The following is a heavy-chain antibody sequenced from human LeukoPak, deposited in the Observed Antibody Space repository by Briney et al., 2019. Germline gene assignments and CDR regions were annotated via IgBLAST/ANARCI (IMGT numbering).Heavy chain of an antibody. CDR1: GGSISSGADY. V-gene: IGHV4-31*03. Sequence: SQTLSLACTVSGGSISSGADYWSWIRQHPGKGLEWIGYISYSGSTYYNPSLKTRLTISVDTSKNQFSLKLDSVTAADTALYHCARADMATVFDFWGRGTLVTVSS. J-gene: IGHJ4*02. CDR3: ARADMATVFDF. CDR2: ISYSGST. D-gene: IGHD5-24*01.